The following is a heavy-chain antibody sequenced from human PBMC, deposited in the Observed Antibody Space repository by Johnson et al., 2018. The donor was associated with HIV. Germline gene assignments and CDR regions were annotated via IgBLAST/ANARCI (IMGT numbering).Heavy chain of an antibody. D-gene: IGHD6-19*01. V-gene: IGHV3-7*01. CDR2: IKQDGSEK. CDR3: AKDDNLGVWYSDAFDV. Sequence: VQLVESGGGVVRPGGSLRLSCAAAGFTFSSYVMTWVRQAPGKGLEWVANIKQDGSEKYYVDSVKGRFTISRDNSKNTLYLHMKSLRPEDTSIYYCAKDDNLGVWYSDAFDVWGQGTVVTVSS. J-gene: IGHJ3*01. CDR1: GFTFSSYV.